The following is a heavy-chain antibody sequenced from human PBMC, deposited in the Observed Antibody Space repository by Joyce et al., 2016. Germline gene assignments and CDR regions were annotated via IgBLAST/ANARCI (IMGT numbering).Heavy chain of an antibody. CDR1: GLTFSDYS. V-gene: IGHV3-48*04. CDR2: INSGSSSI. D-gene: IGHD1-1*01. CDR3: AVRAGTYSFDC. Sequence: EVQLVESGGGLVQPGGSLGLSCVASGLTFSDYSMNWVRQAPGKGLEWVSYINSGSSSIYDADSVKGRFTISRDNAKNSLYLQMNSLGAEDTAVYYCAVRAGTYSFDCWGQGTLVTVSS. J-gene: IGHJ4*02.